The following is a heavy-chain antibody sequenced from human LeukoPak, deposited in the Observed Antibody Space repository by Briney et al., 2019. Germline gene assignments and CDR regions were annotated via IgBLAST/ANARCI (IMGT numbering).Heavy chain of an antibody. CDR2: INPNSGGT. D-gene: IGHD5-18*01. J-gene: IGHJ4*02. CDR1: GYTFTGYY. CDR3: ARLLRSGYCYGSDY. V-gene: IGHV1-2*06. Sequence: GASVKVSCKASGYTFTGYYMHWVRQAPGQGLEWMGRINPNSGGTNYAQKFQGRVTMTRDTSISTAYMELSRLRSDDTAVYYCARLLRSGYCYGSDYGGQGTLVTVSS.